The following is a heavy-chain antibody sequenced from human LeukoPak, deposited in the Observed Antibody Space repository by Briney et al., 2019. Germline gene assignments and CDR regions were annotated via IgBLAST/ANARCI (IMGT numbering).Heavy chain of an antibody. V-gene: IGHV3-21*01. Sequence: GGSLRLSCAASGFTFSSYSMNWVRQAPGKGLEWVSSISSSSSYIYYADSVKGRFTISRDNAKNSLYLQMNSLRAEDTAVYYCARALSQIVVVSSYFDYWGQGTLVTVSP. D-gene: IGHD3-22*01. J-gene: IGHJ4*02. CDR2: ISSSSSYI. CDR1: GFTFSSYS. CDR3: ARALSQIVVVSSYFDY.